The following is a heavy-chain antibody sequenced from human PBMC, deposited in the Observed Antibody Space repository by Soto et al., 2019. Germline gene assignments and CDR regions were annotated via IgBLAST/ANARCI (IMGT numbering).Heavy chain of an antibody. CDR3: AGWELRIWWGYFDY. CDR2: IYYSGST. Sequence: QVQLQESGPGLVKPSETLSLTCTVSGGSISSYYWSWIRQPPGKGLEWIGYIYYSGSTNYNPSLKSRVTISVDTSKNQFSLKLSSVTAADTAVYYCAGWELRIWWGYFDYWGQGTLVTVSS. J-gene: IGHJ4*02. CDR1: GGSISSYY. D-gene: IGHD1-26*01. V-gene: IGHV4-59*08.